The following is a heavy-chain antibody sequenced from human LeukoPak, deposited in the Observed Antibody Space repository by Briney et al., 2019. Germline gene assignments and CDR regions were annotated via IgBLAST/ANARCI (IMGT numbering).Heavy chain of an antibody. Sequence: SETLSLTCAVYGGSFSGYYWSWIRQPPGKGLEWIGEINHSGSTNYNPSLKSRVTISVDTSKNQFSLRLSSVTAADTAVYYCARGTRAFDIWGQGTMVTVSS. CDR1: GGSFSGYY. J-gene: IGHJ3*02. CDR2: INHSGST. CDR3: ARGTRAFDI. V-gene: IGHV4-34*01.